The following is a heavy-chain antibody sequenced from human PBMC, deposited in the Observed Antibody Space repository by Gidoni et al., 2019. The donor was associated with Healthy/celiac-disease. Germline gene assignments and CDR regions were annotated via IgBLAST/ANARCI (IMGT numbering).Heavy chain of an antibody. D-gene: IGHD3-10*01. J-gene: IGHJ3*02. Sequence: QVQLQQWGAGLLKPSETLSLTCAVYGGSFSGYYWSWIRQPPGKGLEWIGEIKHSGSTNYNPSLKSRVTISVDTSKNQFSLKLSSVTAADTAVYYCARVPGSSDAFDIWGQGTMVTVSS. CDR3: ARVPGSSDAFDI. CDR1: GGSFSGYY. V-gene: IGHV4-34*01. CDR2: IKHSGST.